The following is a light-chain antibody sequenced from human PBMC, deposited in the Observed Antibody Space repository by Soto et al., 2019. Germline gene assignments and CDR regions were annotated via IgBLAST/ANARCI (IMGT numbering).Light chain of an antibody. CDR2: GAS. V-gene: IGKV3-20*01. J-gene: IGKJ4*01. Sequence: EIELTQSPGTLSLSPGERATLSCRASQSVSSSYLAWYQQKPGQAPRLLIYGASSRATGIPDWFSGSGSGTDFTLTISRLEPEDFAVYYCQQYGSSPRTFGGGTKVEIK. CDR1: QSVSSSY. CDR3: QQYGSSPRT.